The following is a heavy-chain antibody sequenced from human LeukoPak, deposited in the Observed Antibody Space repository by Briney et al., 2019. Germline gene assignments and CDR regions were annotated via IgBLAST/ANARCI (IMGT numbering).Heavy chain of an antibody. CDR3: AEDSSGWTIDY. J-gene: IGHJ4*02. D-gene: IGHD6-19*01. CDR1: GFTFSSYG. CDR2: ISGSGGST. V-gene: IGHV3-23*01. Sequence: GGSLRLSCAASGFTFSSYGMSWVRQAPGKGLEWVSAISGSGGSTYYADSVKGRFTISRDNSRNTLYLQMNSLRAEDTAVYYCAEDSSGWTIDYWGQGTLVTVSS.